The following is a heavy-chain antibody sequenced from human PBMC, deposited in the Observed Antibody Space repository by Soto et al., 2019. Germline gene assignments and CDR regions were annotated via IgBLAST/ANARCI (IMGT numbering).Heavy chain of an antibody. CDR1: GFSFTTYA. J-gene: IGHJ4*02. Sequence: QVQLVESGGGVVQPGGSLRLACAASGFSFTTYAVHWVRQAPGKGLEWVAVISYDGSDKYYADSVKGRFTISRDNSKDMLYLQMNSLRAEDTAVYYCARDFILGGLTGPIDYWGQGTLVTVSS. CDR2: ISYDGSDK. D-gene: IGHD3-9*01. CDR3: ARDFILGGLTGPIDY. V-gene: IGHV3-30*04.